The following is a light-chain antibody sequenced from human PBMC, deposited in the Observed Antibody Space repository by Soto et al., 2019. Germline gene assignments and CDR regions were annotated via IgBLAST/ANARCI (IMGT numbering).Light chain of an antibody. V-gene: IGKV3-15*01. CDR2: GAS. CDR1: QSISSN. J-gene: IGKJ1*01. Sequence: EIVMTQSPATLSVSPGERATLSCRASQSISSNLAWYQQKPGQAPRLLIYGASTRATGIPVRLSGSGSGTEFTLTISSLQSEDFASYYCQQYHNWPPWSFGQGTKVEIK. CDR3: QQYHNWPPWS.